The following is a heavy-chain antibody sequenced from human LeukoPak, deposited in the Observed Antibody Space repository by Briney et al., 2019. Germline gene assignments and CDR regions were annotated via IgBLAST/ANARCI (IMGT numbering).Heavy chain of an antibody. J-gene: IGHJ4*02. Sequence: ASVKVSCKVSGYTLTELSMHWVRQAPGKGLEWMGGFDPEDGETIYAQKFQGRVTMTRDTSTSTVYMELSSLRSEDTAVYYCARGGDWGYWGQGTLVTVSS. CDR2: FDPEDGET. CDR1: GYTLTELS. D-gene: IGHD2-21*01. V-gene: IGHV1-24*01. CDR3: ARGGDWGY.